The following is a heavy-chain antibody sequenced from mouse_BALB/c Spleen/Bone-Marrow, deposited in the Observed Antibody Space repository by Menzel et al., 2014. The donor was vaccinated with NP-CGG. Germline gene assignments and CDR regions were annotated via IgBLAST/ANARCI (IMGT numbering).Heavy chain of an antibody. D-gene: IGHD2-1*01. CDR2: ISYSGST. J-gene: IGHJ2*01. V-gene: IGHV3-8*02. CDR3: ARSRDYYGNSLDY. Sequence: EVMLVESGLSLVKPSQTLSLTCSVTGDSIXSGYWNWIRKFPGNKLEYMGYISYSGSTYYNPSLKSRISITRDTSKNQYYLQLNSVTTEDTATYYCARSRDYYGNSLDYWGQGTTLTVSS. CDR1: GDSIXSGY.